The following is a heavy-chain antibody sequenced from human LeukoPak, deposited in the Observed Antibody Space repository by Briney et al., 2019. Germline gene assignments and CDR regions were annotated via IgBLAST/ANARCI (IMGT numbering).Heavy chain of an antibody. CDR2: ISSSSSYI. CDR3: ARMGPGSGSFL. CDR1: GFTFSSYS. Sequence: KTGGSLRLSCAASGFTFSSYSMNWVRQAPGKGLEWVSSISSSSSYIYYADSVKGRFTMSRDNAKNSLYLQMDSLRAEDTAVYYCARMGPGSGSFLWGQGTLVTVPS. J-gene: IGHJ4*02. D-gene: IGHD3-10*01. V-gene: IGHV3-21*01.